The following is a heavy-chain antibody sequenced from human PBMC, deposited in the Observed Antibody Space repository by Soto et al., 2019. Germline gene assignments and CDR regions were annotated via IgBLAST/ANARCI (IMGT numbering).Heavy chain of an antibody. CDR2: IYYSGST. CDR1: GGSISSSSYY. J-gene: IGHJ6*02. V-gene: IGHV4-39*01. D-gene: IGHD3-22*01. Sequence: SETLSLTCTVSGGSISSSSYYWGWIRQPPGKGLEWIGSIYYSGSTYYNPSLKSRVTISVDTSKNQFSLKLSSVTAADTAVYYCARRVDSSGYYHKMSYYYYYGMDVWGQGTTVTVSS. CDR3: ARRVDSSGYYHKMSYYYYYGMDV.